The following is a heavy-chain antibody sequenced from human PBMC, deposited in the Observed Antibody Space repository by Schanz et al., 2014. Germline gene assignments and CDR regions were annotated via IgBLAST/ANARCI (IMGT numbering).Heavy chain of an antibody. V-gene: IGHV3-23*01. J-gene: IGHJ4*02. CDR2: ISGSGGST. Sequence: DVHLLESGGGLVQPGGSLRLSCAASEFTFSTDAMSWVRQAPGKGLEWVSAISGSGGSTYYADSVKGRFTISRDNSKSTLYLQMNRLRAEDTAVYYCAKFRYSSGWRGDYFDEWGQGTLVTVAS. CDR1: EFTFSTDA. CDR3: AKFRYSSGWRGDYFDE. D-gene: IGHD6-25*01.